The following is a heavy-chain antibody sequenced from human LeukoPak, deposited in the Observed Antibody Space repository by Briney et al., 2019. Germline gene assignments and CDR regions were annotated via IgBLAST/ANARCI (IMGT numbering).Heavy chain of an antibody. D-gene: IGHD3-10*01. V-gene: IGHV4-39*01. CDR1: GGSISSSSYY. J-gene: IGHJ3*02. Sequence: SETLSLTCTVSGGSISSSSYYWGWIRQPPGKGLEWIGSFYYSGSTYYNPSLKSRVTISVDTSKNQFSLKLSSVTAADTAVYYCARRGPGGRAFDIWGQGTMVPVSS. CDR2: FYYSGST. CDR3: ARRGPGGRAFDI.